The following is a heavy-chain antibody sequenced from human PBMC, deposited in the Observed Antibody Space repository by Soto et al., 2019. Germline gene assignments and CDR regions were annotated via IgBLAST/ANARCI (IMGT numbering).Heavy chain of an antibody. CDR1: GGSFSGYY. Sequence: QVQLQQWGAGLLKPSETLSLTCAVYGGSFSGYYWSWIRQPPGKGLEWIGEINHSGSTNYNPSLKSRVTISVDTSKNQFSLKLSSVTAADTAVYYCARAKGWWFYWFDPWGQGTLVTVSS. CDR2: INHSGST. J-gene: IGHJ5*02. V-gene: IGHV4-34*01. D-gene: IGHD2-15*01. CDR3: ARAKGWWFYWFDP.